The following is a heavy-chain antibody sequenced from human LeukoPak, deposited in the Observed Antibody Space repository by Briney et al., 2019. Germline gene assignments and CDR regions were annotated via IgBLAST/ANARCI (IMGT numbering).Heavy chain of an antibody. D-gene: IGHD3-10*01. V-gene: IGHV1-69*13. Sequence: ASVNVSCKASGRTFTSYAISWVRQAPGQGRGWMGGIIPIFGTANYAQKFKGRVTITADESTSTAYMELSSLRSEDTAVDYCARVFTMVRGVRVSLGYWGQGTLVTVSS. CDR1: GRTFTSYA. CDR3: ARVFTMVRGVRVSLGY. J-gene: IGHJ4*02. CDR2: IIPIFGTA.